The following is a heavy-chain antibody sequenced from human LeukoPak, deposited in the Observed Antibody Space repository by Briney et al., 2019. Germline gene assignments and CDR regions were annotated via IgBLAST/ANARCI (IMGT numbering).Heavy chain of an antibody. CDR2: IKSKTNGGTT. D-gene: IGHD1-14*01. CDR1: GFTFSNAW. V-gene: IGHV3-15*01. J-gene: IGHJ5*02. Sequence: GGSLRLSCAASGFTFSNAWMSWVRQAPGKGLEWVGRIKSKTNGGTTDYAAPVKGRFTISRDDSKNTLYLQMNSLKTEDTAVYNCTTEIPVGTTSFPWGQGTLVTVSS. CDR3: TTEIPVGTTSFP.